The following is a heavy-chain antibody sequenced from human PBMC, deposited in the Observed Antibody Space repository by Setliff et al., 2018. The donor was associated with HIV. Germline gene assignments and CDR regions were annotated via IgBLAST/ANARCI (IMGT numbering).Heavy chain of an antibody. CDR2: IHHGGGT. Sequence: SETLSLTCAVYGGSFGDQFWNWIRQSPGKGLEWIGEIHHGGGTKYNPSLKSRVTISVDTSKNQFSLKLSSVTAADTAVFYCARLTTTYYYDSSAYYHPVWGQGTLVTVSS. CDR3: ARLTTTYYYDSSAYYHPV. J-gene: IGHJ4*02. D-gene: IGHD3-22*01. CDR1: GGSFGDQF. V-gene: IGHV4-34*01.